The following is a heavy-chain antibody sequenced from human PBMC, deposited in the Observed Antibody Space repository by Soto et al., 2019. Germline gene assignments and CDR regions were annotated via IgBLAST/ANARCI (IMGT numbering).Heavy chain of an antibody. CDR3: ARSIVVVTAADY. Sequence: GASVKVSCKASGYTFTSYAMHWVHQAPGQRLEWMGWINAGNGNTKYSQKFQGRVTITRDTSASTAYMELSSLRSEDTAVYYCARSIVVVTAADYWGQGTLVTVSS. V-gene: IGHV1-3*01. D-gene: IGHD2-21*02. J-gene: IGHJ4*02. CDR1: GYTFTSYA. CDR2: INAGNGNT.